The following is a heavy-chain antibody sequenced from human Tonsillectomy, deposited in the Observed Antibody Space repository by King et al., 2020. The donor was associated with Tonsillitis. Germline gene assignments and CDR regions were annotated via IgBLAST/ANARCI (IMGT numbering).Heavy chain of an antibody. CDR2: IYYSGST. CDR1: GGSISSSSYY. Sequence: LQLQESGPGLVKPSETLSLTCTVSGGSISSSSYYWGWIRQPPGKGLEWIGSIYYSGSTYHNPSLKSRVTISVDTSKNQFSLKLSSVTAADTAVYYCAVGTDSGSYLRPWVDPWGQGTLVTVSS. D-gene: IGHD1-26*01. CDR3: AVGTDSGSYLRPWVDP. V-gene: IGHV4-39*07. J-gene: IGHJ5*02.